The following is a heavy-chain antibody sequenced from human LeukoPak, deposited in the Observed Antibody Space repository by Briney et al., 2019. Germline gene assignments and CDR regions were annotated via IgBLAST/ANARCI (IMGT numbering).Heavy chain of an antibody. CDR3: ARETNGYYFDY. D-gene: IGHD2-8*01. Sequence: PGGSLRLSCAVSGSTFSSCEMNWVRQAPGKGLEWVSYISSSGSNIYYADSVKGRFTISRDNAKNSLYLQMNNLRAEDTAVYYCARETNGYYFDYWGQGTLVTVSS. J-gene: IGHJ4*02. V-gene: IGHV3-48*03. CDR2: ISSSGSNI. CDR1: GSTFSSCE.